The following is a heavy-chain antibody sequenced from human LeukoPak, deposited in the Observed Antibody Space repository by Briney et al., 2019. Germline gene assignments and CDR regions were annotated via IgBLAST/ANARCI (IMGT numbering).Heavy chain of an antibody. D-gene: IGHD3-16*02. Sequence: PGGSLRLSCAASGFTFSSYGMHWVRQAPGKGLEWVAFIRYDGSNKYYADSVKGRFTISRDNSKNTLYLQMNSLRAEDTAVNYCGLAPALVYWGQGTLVTVSS. CDR1: GFTFSSYG. V-gene: IGHV3-30*02. CDR2: IRYDGSNK. CDR3: GLAPALVY. J-gene: IGHJ4*02.